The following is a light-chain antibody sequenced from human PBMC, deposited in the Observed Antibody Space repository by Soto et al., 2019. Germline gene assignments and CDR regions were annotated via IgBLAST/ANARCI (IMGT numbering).Light chain of an antibody. V-gene: IGKV3-20*01. J-gene: IGKJ1*01. CDR1: QSGRSKY. CDR3: QHYGSSWT. Sequence: EIVLTQSPGTLSLSPGERATLSCRASQSGRSKYIAWYQQRPGQAPRLLLYATSNRATGIPDRFSGSGSGTDITLAISRLEPEDFAVYYCQHYGSSWTFGQGTKVEIK. CDR2: ATS.